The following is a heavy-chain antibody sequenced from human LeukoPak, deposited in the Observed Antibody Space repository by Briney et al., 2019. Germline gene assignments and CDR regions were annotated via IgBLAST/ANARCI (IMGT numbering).Heavy chain of an antibody. Sequence: GGSLRLSCAASGFTFSTYEMHWVRQAPGKGLEWVAVISNDGRNKDYADSVKGRFTISRDNSENTLYVQMNSLRAEDTAVYYCARDRDCGSISCYNAFDIWGQGTMVTVSS. J-gene: IGHJ3*02. CDR2: ISNDGRNK. CDR3: ARDRDCGSISCYNAFDI. D-gene: IGHD2-2*01. CDR1: GFTFSTYE. V-gene: IGHV3-30*01.